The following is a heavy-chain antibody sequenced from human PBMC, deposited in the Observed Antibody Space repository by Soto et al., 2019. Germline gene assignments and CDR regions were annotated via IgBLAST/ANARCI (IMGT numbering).Heavy chain of an antibody. CDR1: GGSISSGDYY. J-gene: IGHJ5*02. D-gene: IGHD2-8*01. Sequence: SETLSLTCTVSGGSISSGDYYWSWIRQPPGKGLEWIGYIYYSGSTYYNPSLKSRVTISVDTSKNQFSLKLSSVTAADTAVYYCARVCGDIVLMGGDWLEPWGQGTLVTV. V-gene: IGHV4-30-4*01. CDR2: IYYSGST. CDR3: ARVCGDIVLMGGDWLEP.